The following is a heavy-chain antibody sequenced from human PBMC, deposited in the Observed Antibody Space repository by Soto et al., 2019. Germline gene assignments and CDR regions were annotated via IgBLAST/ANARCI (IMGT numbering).Heavy chain of an antibody. D-gene: IGHD4-17*01. Sequence: EVQLVESGGGLVKPGGSLRLSCAASGFTFSSYSMNWVRQAPGKGLEWVSSISSSSSYIYYADSVKGRCTISRDNAKNSLYLQMNSLRAEDTAVYYCARHGTTSGWYYYYMDVWGKGTTVTVSS. CDR3: ARHGTTSGWYYYYMDV. CDR2: ISSSSSYI. CDR1: GFTFSSYS. J-gene: IGHJ6*03. V-gene: IGHV3-21*01.